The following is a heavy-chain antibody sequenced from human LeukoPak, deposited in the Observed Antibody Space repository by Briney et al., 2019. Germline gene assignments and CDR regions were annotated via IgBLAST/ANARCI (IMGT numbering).Heavy chain of an antibody. V-gene: IGHV3-72*01. CDR1: GFAFSDYY. CDR2: IRDKGNSYTT. Sequence: GGSLRLSCAASGFAFSDYYMDWVRQAPGKGLEWVGRIRDKGNSYTTEYAASVKGRFTISRDDSKNSVYLQMNSLKTEDTAVYYCARVRYYYDSSGYYVNWGQGTLVTVSS. D-gene: IGHD3-22*01. CDR3: ARVRYYYDSSGYYVN. J-gene: IGHJ4*02.